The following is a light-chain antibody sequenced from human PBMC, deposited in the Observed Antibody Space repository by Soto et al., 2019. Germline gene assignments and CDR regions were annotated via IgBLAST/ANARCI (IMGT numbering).Light chain of an antibody. Sequence: DIQMTQSPSTLSASVGDRVTITCRASQSISSWLAWYQQKPGKAPKLLIYDASSLESGVPSRFSSSGAGTEFTLTITSLQHDDVATYYCQQYNSYPWTFGQGTKVDIK. V-gene: IGKV1-5*01. CDR3: QQYNSYPWT. CDR1: QSISSW. CDR2: DAS. J-gene: IGKJ1*01.